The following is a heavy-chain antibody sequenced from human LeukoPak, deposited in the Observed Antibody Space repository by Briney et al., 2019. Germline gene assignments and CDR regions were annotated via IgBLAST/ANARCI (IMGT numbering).Heavy chain of an antibody. V-gene: IGHV1-8*01. CDR1: GYTFTSYD. J-gene: IGHJ6*02. Sequence: GASVKVSCKASGYTFTSYDINWVRQATGQGLEWMGWMNPNSGNTGYAQKFQGRVTMTRNTSISTAYMELSSLRSEDTAVYYCARSIVGATTFVSWYYYGRDVWGQGPRSPSP. D-gene: IGHD1-26*01. CDR2: MNPNSGNT. CDR3: ARSIVGATTFVSWYYYGRDV.